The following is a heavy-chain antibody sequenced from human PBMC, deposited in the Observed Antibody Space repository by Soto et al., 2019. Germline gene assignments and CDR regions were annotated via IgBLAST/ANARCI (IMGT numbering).Heavy chain of an antibody. V-gene: IGHV1-69*13. D-gene: IGHD3-10*01. J-gene: IGHJ6*02. CDR1: GGTFSSYA. CDR3: AREAGVRGVITYYYYYGMDV. CDR2: IIPIFGTA. Sequence: SVKVSCKACGGTFSSYAISWVRQAPGQGLEWMGGIIPIFGTANYAQKFQGRVTITADESTSTAYMELSSLRSEDTAVYYCAREAGVRGVITYYYYYGMDVWGQGTTVTVSS.